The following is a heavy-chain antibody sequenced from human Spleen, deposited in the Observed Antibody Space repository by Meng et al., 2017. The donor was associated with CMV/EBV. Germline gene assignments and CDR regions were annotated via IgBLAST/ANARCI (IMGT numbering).Heavy chain of an antibody. Sequence: SETLSLTCTVSGGSISSSSYSWGWIRQPPGKGLEWIGSIYYSGSTYYNPSLKSRVTISVDTSKNQFSLKLSSVTAADTAVYYCARDSEDFWNGYYILDAFELWGQGTMVTVSS. J-gene: IGHJ3*01. V-gene: IGHV4-39*02. D-gene: IGHD3-3*01. CDR3: ARDSEDFWNGYYILDAFEL. CDR2: IYYSGST. CDR1: GGSISSSSYS.